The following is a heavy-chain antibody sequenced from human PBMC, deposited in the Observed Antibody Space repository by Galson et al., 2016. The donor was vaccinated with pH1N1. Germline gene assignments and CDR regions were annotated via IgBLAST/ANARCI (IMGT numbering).Heavy chain of an antibody. CDR1: GFTFGDFY. Sequence: SLRLSCAASGFTFGDFYMDWVRQAPGKGLEWVGRITKRPEGYTTQDAASVKGRFIISREDSKDLLHLQMNSLKTEDTAVYYCTRENHHKFDYWGQGTLVTVSS. J-gene: IGHJ4*02. CDR3: TRENHHKFDY. CDR2: ITKRPEGYTT. V-gene: IGHV3-72*01.